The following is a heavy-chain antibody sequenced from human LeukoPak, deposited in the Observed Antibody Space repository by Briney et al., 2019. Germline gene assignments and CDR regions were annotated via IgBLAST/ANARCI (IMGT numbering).Heavy chain of an antibody. CDR3: ARAKALGYCSGGSCYPRGFDP. J-gene: IGHJ5*02. CDR1: GGSFSGYY. CDR2: INHSGST. D-gene: IGHD2-15*01. Sequence: PSETLSLTCAVYGGSFSGYYWSWIRQPPGKGLEWIGEINHSGSTNYNPSLKSRVTISVYTSKNQFSLKLSSVTAADTAVYYCARAKALGYCSGGSCYPRGFDPWGQGTLVTVSS. V-gene: IGHV4-34*01.